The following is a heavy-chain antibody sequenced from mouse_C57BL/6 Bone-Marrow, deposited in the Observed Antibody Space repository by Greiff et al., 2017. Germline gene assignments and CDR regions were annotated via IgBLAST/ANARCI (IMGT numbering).Heavy chain of an antibody. V-gene: IGHV1-81*01. CDR2: IYPRSGNT. Sequence: QVQLQQSGAELARPGASVKLSCKASGYTFTSYGISWVKQSTGQGLECIGEIYPRSGNTYYNEKFKGKATLTADKSSSTAYMELRSLTSEDSAVYFCAREGSSGDIPYAMDYWGQGTSVTVSS. D-gene: IGHD3-2*02. J-gene: IGHJ4*01. CDR3: AREGSSGDIPYAMDY. CDR1: GYTFTSYG.